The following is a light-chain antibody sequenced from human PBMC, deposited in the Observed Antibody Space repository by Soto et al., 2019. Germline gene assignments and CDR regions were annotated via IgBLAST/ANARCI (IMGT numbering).Light chain of an antibody. CDR2: DGS. CDR3: QQRSNWLWT. V-gene: IGKV3-11*01. Sequence: EIVLTQSPATLSLSPGERATLSCRASQSVSTYLAWYQQKPGQAPRLLIYDGSNWATGIPARFSGSGSGTDFTLTISSLEAEDFAVYYCQQRSNWLWTFGQGTKVEIK. CDR1: QSVSTY. J-gene: IGKJ1*01.